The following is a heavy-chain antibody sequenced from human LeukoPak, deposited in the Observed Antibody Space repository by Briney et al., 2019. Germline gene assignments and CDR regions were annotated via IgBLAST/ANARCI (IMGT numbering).Heavy chain of an antibody. V-gene: IGHV1-69*01. CDR2: IIPIFGTA. J-gene: IGHJ4*02. CDR3: ARDPYPGSGEDY. Sequence: SVKVSCKASGGTFSSYAISWVRQAPGQGLEWMGGIIPIFGTANYAQKFQGRVTITADESTSTAFMELSSLRSEDTAVYYCARDPYPGSGEDYWGQGTLVTVSS. CDR1: GGTFSSYA. D-gene: IGHD3-10*01.